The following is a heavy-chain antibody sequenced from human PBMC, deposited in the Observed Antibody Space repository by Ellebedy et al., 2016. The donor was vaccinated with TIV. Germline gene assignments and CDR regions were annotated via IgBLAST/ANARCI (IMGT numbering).Heavy chain of an antibody. CDR2: VWSDGVIK. V-gene: IGHV3-33*01. CDR3: ARGSSYWYFDV. J-gene: IGHJ2*01. Sequence: GESLKISCEASGLTFSDYAMDWVRQAPGKGREWVALVWSDGVIKNYADSVKGRFTVSRDNSRNTVYLQMNSLRAEDTAVYYCARGSSYWYFDVWGRGTLVTVSS. CDR1: GLTFSDYA.